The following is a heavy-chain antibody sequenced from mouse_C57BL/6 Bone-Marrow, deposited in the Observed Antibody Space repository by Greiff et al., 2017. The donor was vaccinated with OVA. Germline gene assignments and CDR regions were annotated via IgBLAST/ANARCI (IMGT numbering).Heavy chain of an antibody. V-gene: IGHV5-9-1*02. CDR3: TRGDGSAWFAY. CDR1: GFTFSSYA. Sequence: DVMLVESGEGLVKPGGSLKLSCAASGFTFSSYAMSWVRQTPEKRLEWVAYISSGGDYIYYADTVKGRFTISRDNARNTLYLQMSSLKSEDTAMYYCTRGDGSAWFAYWGQGTLGNVSA. CDR2: ISSGGDYI. D-gene: IGHD2-3*01. J-gene: IGHJ3*01.